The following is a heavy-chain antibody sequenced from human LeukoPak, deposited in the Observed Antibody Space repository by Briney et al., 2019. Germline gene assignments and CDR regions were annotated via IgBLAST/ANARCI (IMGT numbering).Heavy chain of an antibody. J-gene: IGHJ4*02. CDR1: GFTFSNAW. CDR2: IKSKTDGGTT. Sequence: PGGSLRLSCAASGFTFSNAWMSWVRQAPGKGLEWVGHIKSKTDGGTTDYAAPVKGRFTISRDDSKNTLYLQMNSLKTEDTAVYYCTGGLDYWGQGTLVTVSS. D-gene: IGHD1-1*01. V-gene: IGHV3-15*01. CDR3: TGGLDY.